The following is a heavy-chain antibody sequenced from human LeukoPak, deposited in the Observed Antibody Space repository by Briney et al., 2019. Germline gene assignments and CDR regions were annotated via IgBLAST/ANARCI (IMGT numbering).Heavy chain of an antibody. V-gene: IGHV4-34*01. CDR2: INHSGST. CDR1: GVSFSGYY. CDR3: ARGGVVTAYYYYYYGMDV. Sequence: PSETLPLTCAVYGVSFSGYYWSWIRQPPGKGLEWIGEINHSGSTNYNPSLKSRVTISVDTSKNQFSLKLSSVTAADTAVYYCARGGVVTAYYYYYYGMDVWGQGTTVTVSS. D-gene: IGHD2-21*02. J-gene: IGHJ6*02.